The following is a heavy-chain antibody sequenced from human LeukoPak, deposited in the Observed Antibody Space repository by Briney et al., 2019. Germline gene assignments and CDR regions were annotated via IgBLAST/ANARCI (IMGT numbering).Heavy chain of an antibody. CDR3: ARVGRSSYEKVFDY. Sequence: ASVKVSCKASGYTFTSYAMNWVRQAPGQGLEWMGWINTNTGNPTYAQGFTGRFVFSLDTSVSTAYLQISSLKAEDTAVYYCARVGRSSYEKVFDYWGQGTLVTVSS. J-gene: IGHJ4*02. V-gene: IGHV7-4-1*02. CDR1: GYTFTSYA. D-gene: IGHD3-3*01. CDR2: INTNTGNP.